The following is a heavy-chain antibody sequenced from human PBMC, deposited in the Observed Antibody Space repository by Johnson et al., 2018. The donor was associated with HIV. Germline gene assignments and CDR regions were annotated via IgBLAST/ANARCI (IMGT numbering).Heavy chain of an antibody. D-gene: IGHD6-19*01. Sequence: VQLVESGGGLVQPGGSLRLSCAASGFTVSSNYMSWVRQAPGKGLEWVSVIYSGGSTYYADSVKGRLTISRDNSKNTLYLQMNSLRAEDTAVYYCARRSSGWYGAFDIWGQGTMVTVSS. CDR1: GFTVSSNY. J-gene: IGHJ3*02. CDR2: IYSGGST. CDR3: ARRSSGWYGAFDI. V-gene: IGHV3-66*01.